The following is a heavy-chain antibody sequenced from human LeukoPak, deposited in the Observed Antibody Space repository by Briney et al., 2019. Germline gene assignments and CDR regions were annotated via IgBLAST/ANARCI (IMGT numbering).Heavy chain of an antibody. D-gene: IGHD1-26*01. J-gene: IGHJ3*02. Sequence: GGSLRLSCAASGFTFSSYAMHWVRQAPGKGLEYVSAISSNGGSTYYANSVKGRFTISRDNSKNTLYLQMGSLRAEDMAVYYCAILKVWELLPAFDIWGQGTMVTVSS. CDR3: AILKVWELLPAFDI. CDR2: ISSNGGST. V-gene: IGHV3-64*01. CDR1: GFTFSSYA.